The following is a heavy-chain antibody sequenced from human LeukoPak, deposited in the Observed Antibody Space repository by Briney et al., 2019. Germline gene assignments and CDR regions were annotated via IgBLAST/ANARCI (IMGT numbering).Heavy chain of an antibody. D-gene: IGHD4-17*01. CDR3: ATEVVGYGDVHYFDS. J-gene: IGHJ4*02. CDR1: GYTLTEVT. CDR2: FDPADGEP. V-gene: IGHV1-24*01. Sequence: ASVKVSCKISGYTLTEVTMHLVRQGHGKGLEWMGGFDPADGEPIYAQKFQGRVTMSEDTSTDTAYMDLSSLRSEDTAVYYCATEVVGYGDVHYFDSWGQGTLVTVSS.